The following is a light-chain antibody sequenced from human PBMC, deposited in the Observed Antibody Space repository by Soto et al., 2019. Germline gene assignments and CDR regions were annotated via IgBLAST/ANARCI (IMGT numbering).Light chain of an antibody. V-gene: IGKV3-11*01. CDR1: QSAGNF. CDR3: QQRSNWWR. Sequence: LEMTHSPDTLSVSPGATASHYCRASQSAGNFLAWYQQKPGQAPRLLIYYISTRATGIPARFSGSGSGTDFTLTISSLEPEDFAVYYCQQRSNWWRFGQGGKVDIK. CDR2: YIS. J-gene: IGKJ1*01.